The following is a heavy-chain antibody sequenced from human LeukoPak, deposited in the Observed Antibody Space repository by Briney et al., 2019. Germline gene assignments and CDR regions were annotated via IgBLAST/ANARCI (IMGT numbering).Heavy chain of an antibody. CDR2: IYYSGST. CDR3: ARRVLPAYAFDI. J-gene: IGHJ3*02. Sequence: PSETLSLTCTVSGGSMSSYYWSWIRQPPGKGLEWIGYIYYSGSTNYNPSLKSRVTISVDTSKNQFSLKLSSVTAADTAVYYCARRVLPAYAFDIWGQGTMVTVSS. V-gene: IGHV4-59*08. CDR1: GGSMSSYY.